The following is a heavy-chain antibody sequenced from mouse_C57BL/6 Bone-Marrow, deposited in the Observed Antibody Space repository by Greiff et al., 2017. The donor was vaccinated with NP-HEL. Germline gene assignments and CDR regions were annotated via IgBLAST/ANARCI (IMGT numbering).Heavy chain of an antibody. J-gene: IGHJ2*01. CDR1: GYTFPSYG. CDR2: IYPRSGNT. CDR3: ASTPHRYYYGSDY. D-gene: IGHD1-1*01. V-gene: IGHV1-81*01. Sequence: VKLVESGAELARPGASVKLSCKASGYTFPSYGISWVKQRTGQGLEWIGEIYPRSGNTYYNEKFQGKATLTADKSSSTAYMELRSLTSEDSAVYFCASTPHRYYYGSDYWGQGTTLTVSS.